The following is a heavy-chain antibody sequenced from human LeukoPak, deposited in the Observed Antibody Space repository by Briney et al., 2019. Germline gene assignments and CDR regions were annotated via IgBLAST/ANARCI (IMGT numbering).Heavy chain of an antibody. Sequence: ETLSLTCAVYGGSFSGYYWGWIRQAPGKGLEWVSSISSSSSYIYYADSVKGRFTISRDNAKNSLYLQMNSLRAEDTAVYYCARSGYYFDNWFDPWGQGTLVTVSS. J-gene: IGHJ5*02. D-gene: IGHD3-22*01. V-gene: IGHV3-21*01. CDR1: GGSFSGYY. CDR2: ISSSSSYI. CDR3: ARSGYYFDNWFDP.